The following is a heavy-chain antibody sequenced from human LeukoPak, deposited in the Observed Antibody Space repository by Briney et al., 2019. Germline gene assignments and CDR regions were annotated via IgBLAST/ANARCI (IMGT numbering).Heavy chain of an antibody. CDR3: AREGFWSGSQYYYYGMDV. CDR1: GFTFNKYG. CDR2: IWYDGSNK. Sequence: GGSLRLSCAASGFTFNKYGMHWVRQAPGKGLEWVALIWYDGSNKNYADSVKGRFTISRDNSKNTLDLQMNSLRAEDTAVYCCAREGFWSGSQYYYYGMDVWGQGTTVTVSS. V-gene: IGHV3-33*08. J-gene: IGHJ6*02. D-gene: IGHD3-3*01.